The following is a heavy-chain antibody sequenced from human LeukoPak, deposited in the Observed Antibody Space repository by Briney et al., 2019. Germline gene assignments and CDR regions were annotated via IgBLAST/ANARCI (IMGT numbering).Heavy chain of an antibody. Sequence: GGSLRLSCAASGFNFNIFGMNWVRQAPGKGLEWVAFISYDGSNKYYADSVKGRFAISRDNSKNTLYLQINSLRAEDTAVYYCAKALTQGRYFAQPLDYWGQGTLVTVSS. CDR3: AKALTQGRYFAQPLDY. CDR1: GFNFNIFG. J-gene: IGHJ4*01. V-gene: IGHV3-30*18. CDR2: ISYDGSNK. D-gene: IGHD3-9*01.